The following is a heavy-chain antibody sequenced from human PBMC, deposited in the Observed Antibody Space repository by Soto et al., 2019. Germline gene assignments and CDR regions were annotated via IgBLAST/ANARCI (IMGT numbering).Heavy chain of an antibody. V-gene: IGHV4-30-2*01. CDR2: IYHSGST. D-gene: IGHD6-25*01. Sequence: QLQLQESGSGLVKPSQTLSLTCAVSGGSISSGGYSWSWIRQPPGKGLEWIGYIYHSGSTYYNPSLRSRVTISVDRAKNQFSLKLGSVTAAATAVYVCAGGIAARPLGYWGQGTLVSVSS. CDR3: AGGIAARPLGY. J-gene: IGHJ4*02. CDR1: GGSISSGGYS.